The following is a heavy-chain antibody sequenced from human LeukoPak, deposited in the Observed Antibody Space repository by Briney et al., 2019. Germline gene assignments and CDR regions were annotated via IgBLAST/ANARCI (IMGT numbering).Heavy chain of an antibody. Sequence: SETLSLTCTVSGGSLSSYYWSWIRQPPGKGLEWIGYIYYSGSTKYNPSLKSRVTISVDTSKNQFSLKLSSVTAADTAVYYCARQGQGHSAYDYVIGYWGQGTLVTVSS. V-gene: IGHV4-59*08. CDR1: GGSLSSYY. J-gene: IGHJ4*02. CDR2: IYYSGST. D-gene: IGHD5-12*01. CDR3: ARQGQGHSAYDYVIGY.